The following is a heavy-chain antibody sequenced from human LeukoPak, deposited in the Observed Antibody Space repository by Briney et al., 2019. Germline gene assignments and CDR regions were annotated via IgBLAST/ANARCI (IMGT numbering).Heavy chain of an antibody. CDR3: ARAPRGYSSDY. CDR2: IYYSGST. Sequence: SETLSLTCTVSGGSISSYYWSWIRQPPGKGLEWIGYIYYSGSTNYNPSLKSRVTISVDTSKNQFSLKLSSVTAADTAVYYCARAPRGYSSDYWGQGTLVTVSS. V-gene: IGHV4-59*01. J-gene: IGHJ4*02. D-gene: IGHD5-18*01. CDR1: GGSISSYY.